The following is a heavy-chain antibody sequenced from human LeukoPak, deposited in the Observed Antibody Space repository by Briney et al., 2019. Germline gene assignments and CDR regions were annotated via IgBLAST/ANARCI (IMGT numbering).Heavy chain of an antibody. Sequence: QPGGSVTLSCAASGFTFSSYAMRWVRQAPGRGLEWVSAISGCGGNTFYADSVKGRFTISRDNSKQTLYLQMHSLRAEDTAVYYCAKDLQLWLEGLFDYWGQGTLVTVSS. V-gene: IGHV3-23*01. CDR3: AKDLQLWLEGLFDY. CDR2: ISGCGGNT. CDR1: GFTFSSYA. J-gene: IGHJ4*02. D-gene: IGHD5-18*01.